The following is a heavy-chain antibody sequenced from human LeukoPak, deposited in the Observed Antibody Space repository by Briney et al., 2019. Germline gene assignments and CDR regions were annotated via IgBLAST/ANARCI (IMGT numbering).Heavy chain of an antibody. Sequence: PGGSLRLSCAASGFTFSSYAMSWVRQAPGKGLEWVSAISGSGSSTYSADSVKGRFTISRDNSKNTLYLQMNSLRAEATAVYYCAKDQVRFFPVGMDVWGQGTTVTVSS. V-gene: IGHV3-23*01. D-gene: IGHD3-3*01. CDR3: AKDQVRFFPVGMDV. CDR2: ISGSGSST. J-gene: IGHJ6*02. CDR1: GFTFSSYA.